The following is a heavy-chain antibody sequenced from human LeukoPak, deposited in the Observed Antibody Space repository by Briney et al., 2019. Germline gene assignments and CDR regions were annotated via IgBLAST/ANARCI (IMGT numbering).Heavy chain of an antibody. V-gene: IGHV4-31*03. D-gene: IGHD4-17*01. J-gene: IGHJ6*02. CDR3: ARLGADYGDYSGSNYFYGMDV. CDR1: GGSISSGGYY. Sequence: SETLSLTCTVSGGSISSGGYYWSWIRQHPGKGLEWIGYIFYSGSTYYTPSLKSRITISVDTSKNQFSLKLSSVTAADTAVYYCARLGADYGDYSGSNYFYGMDVWGQGTTATVSS. CDR2: IFYSGST.